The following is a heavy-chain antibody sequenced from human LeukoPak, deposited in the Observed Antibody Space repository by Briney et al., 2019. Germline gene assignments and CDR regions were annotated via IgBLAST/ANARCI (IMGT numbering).Heavy chain of an antibody. J-gene: IGHJ3*02. CDR3: ARHLMVRGIIVHAFDI. V-gene: IGHV3-21*01. Sequence: GGSLRLSCAASGFTFSTYTMTWVRLAPGKGLEWVSTISGTGDYIYYADSVKGRFTISRDNAKNSLYLQMNSLRAEDTAVYYCARHLMVRGIIVHAFDIWGQGTMGTVSS. D-gene: IGHD3-10*01. CDR1: GFTFSTYT. CDR2: ISGTGDYI.